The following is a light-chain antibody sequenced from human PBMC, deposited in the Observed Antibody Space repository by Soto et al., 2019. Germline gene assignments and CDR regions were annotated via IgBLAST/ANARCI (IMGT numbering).Light chain of an antibody. Sequence: DIQMTQSPSSLSASVGDRVTITCRASQGIRNDLDWYQQKPGKAPKRLIYAASSLQSGVPSRFSGSGSGTEFTLTISSLQPEDFTTYYCLQHNSYPLTFGGGTKVEIK. V-gene: IGKV1-17*01. CDR3: LQHNSYPLT. CDR1: QGIRND. CDR2: AAS. J-gene: IGKJ4*01.